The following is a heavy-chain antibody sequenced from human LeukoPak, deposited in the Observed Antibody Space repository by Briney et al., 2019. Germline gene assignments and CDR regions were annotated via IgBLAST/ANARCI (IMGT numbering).Heavy chain of an antibody. J-gene: IGHJ5*02. Sequence: GGSLRPSLAASGFTCTSAWMSWLRATPEKRREWVADINEVGSATSYVDSAKGRFTISRHDTQNSVYLQMNSLRVEDTAVYYCAAWFAESVTWGQGTLVTVSS. D-gene: IGHD3-10*01. CDR2: INEVGSAT. CDR1: GFTCTSAW. CDR3: AAWFAESVT. V-gene: IGHV3-7*01.